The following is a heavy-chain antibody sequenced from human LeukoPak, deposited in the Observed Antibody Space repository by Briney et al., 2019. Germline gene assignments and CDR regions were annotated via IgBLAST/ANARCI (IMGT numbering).Heavy chain of an antibody. CDR1: GFTFGDYA. V-gene: IGHV3-48*02. CDR2: ISSASSNM. Sequence: GGSLRLSCTASGFTFGDYAMSWFRQAPGKGLEWVAHISSASSNMQYADSVKGRFTISRDNAKNSVYLQMDSLRDEDTAVYYCARDLNWAFDYWGQGTLVTVSS. CDR3: ARDLNWAFDY. D-gene: IGHD7-27*01. J-gene: IGHJ4*02.